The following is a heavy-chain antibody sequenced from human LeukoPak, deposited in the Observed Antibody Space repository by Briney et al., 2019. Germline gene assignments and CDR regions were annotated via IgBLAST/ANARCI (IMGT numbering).Heavy chain of an antibody. CDR2: ISGSGGST. CDR3: GNGGFDP. CDR1: GFTFSSYA. Sequence: VGSLRLSCAASGFTFSSYAMSWVRQAPGKGLEWVSAISGSGGSTYYADSLKGRFTISRDTSKNTVYLQMNSLRADDTAVYYCGNGGFDPWRRGTQVSVSS. V-gene: IGHV3-23*01. J-gene: IGHJ5*02.